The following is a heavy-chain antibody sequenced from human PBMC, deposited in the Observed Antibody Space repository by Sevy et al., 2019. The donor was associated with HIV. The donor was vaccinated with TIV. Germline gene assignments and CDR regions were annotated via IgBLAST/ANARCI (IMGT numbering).Heavy chain of an antibody. CDR2: IKQDGSEK. CDR1: GFTFSSYW. Sequence: GGSLRLSCAASGFTFSSYWMSWVRQAPGKGLEWVANIKQDGSEKYYVDSVKGRLTISRDNAKNSLYLQMNSLRAEDTAVYYCARDLPDYGSYFDLWGRGTLVTVSS. J-gene: IGHJ2*01. CDR3: ARDLPDYGSYFDL. D-gene: IGHD4-17*01. V-gene: IGHV3-7*01.